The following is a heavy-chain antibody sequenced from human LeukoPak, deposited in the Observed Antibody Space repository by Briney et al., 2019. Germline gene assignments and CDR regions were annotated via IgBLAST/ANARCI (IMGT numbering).Heavy chain of an antibody. Sequence: GRSLRLSCAASGFTFDDYAMHWVRQAPGKGLEWVSGISWNSGSIGYADSVKGRFTISRDNAKNSLYLQMNSMRAEGTALYYGAKGGAVVVPAALDYWGQGTLVTVSS. J-gene: IGHJ4*02. CDR1: GFTFDDYA. V-gene: IGHV3-9*01. CDR2: ISWNSGSI. CDR3: AKGGAVVVPAALDY. D-gene: IGHD2-2*01.